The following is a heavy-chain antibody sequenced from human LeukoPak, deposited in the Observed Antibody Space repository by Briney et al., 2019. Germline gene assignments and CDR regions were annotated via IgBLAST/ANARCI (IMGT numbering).Heavy chain of an antibody. J-gene: IGHJ4*02. D-gene: IGHD3-22*01. CDR2: ISGSSRYI. V-gene: IGHV3-21*06. Sequence: GGSLRLSCAASGIPFSNYTLTWVRQTPGKGPVWVSSISGSSRYIHYRDSVRGRFSISRDNAKNSVYLQMNSLTADDTAVYYCARVNSALVVSSEGSWAGSLGFDHWGQGILVIVFS. CDR1: GIPFSNYT. CDR3: ARVNSALVVSSEGSWAGSLGFDH.